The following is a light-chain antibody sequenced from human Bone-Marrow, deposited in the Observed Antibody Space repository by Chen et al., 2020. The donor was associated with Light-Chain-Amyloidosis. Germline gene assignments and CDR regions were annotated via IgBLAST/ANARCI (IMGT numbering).Light chain of an antibody. CDR2: EVT. Sequence: QSALTQPASVSGSPGQSNTISCPGTSSDVGGDNHVSWYQQHPDKAPKLMIYEVTNRPAWVPDRVAGSKSDNAATLTSAGLQTEDEADYCCSSYTITNTLVCGSGTRVTVL. J-gene: IGLJ1*01. V-gene: IGLV2-14*01. CDR1: SSDVGGDNH. CDR3: SSYTITNTLV.